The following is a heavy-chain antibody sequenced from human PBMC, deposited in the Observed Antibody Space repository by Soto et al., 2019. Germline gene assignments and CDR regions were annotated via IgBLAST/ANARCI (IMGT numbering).Heavy chain of an antibody. Sequence: VQVVESGGGVVQPGRSLRLSCAASGFTFSTYGMHWVRQAPGQGLEWVAFISYNGGKIYYADSVKGRFSISRDSSRNTVFLQMNSLRAEDTAVYYCARATSMVQALFFYAYYYYGMDVWGLGTTVSVSS. CDR1: GFTFSTYG. D-gene: IGHD3-10*01. CDR3: ARATSMVQALFFYAYYYYGMDV. J-gene: IGHJ6*02. V-gene: IGHV3-30*03. CDR2: ISYNGGKI.